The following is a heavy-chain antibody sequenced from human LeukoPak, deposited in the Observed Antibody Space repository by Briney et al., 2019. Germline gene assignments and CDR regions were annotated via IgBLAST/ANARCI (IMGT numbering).Heavy chain of an antibody. CDR2: INHSVST. V-gene: IGHV4-34*01. CDR1: GGSYSGYY. Sequence: SETLSLTCAVYGGSYSGYYWSWIRQPPGKGLEWIGEINHSVSTNYNPSLKSRVTISVDTSKNQFSLKLSSVTAADTAVYYCARVLGVGLDYWGQGTLVTVSS. J-gene: IGHJ4*02. CDR3: ARVLGVGLDY.